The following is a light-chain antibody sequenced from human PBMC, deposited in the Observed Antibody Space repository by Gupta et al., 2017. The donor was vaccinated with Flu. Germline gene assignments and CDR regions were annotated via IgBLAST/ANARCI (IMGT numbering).Light chain of an antibody. Sequence: QSALTQPPSASGSPGQSITISCTATSSDVGGHNFVSWYQQHPGKAPKLIIFEVSERPSGVPDRFSGSKSGTTASLTVSGLQADDEGDYYCSSYATSNNLIFGGGTKLTVL. CDR1: SSDVGGHNF. J-gene: IGLJ2*01. V-gene: IGLV2-8*01. CDR2: EVS. CDR3: SSYATSNNLI.